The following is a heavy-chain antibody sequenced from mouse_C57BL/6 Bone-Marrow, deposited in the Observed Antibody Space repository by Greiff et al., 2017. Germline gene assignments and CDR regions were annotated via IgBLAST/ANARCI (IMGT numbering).Heavy chain of an antibody. V-gene: IGHV1-50*01. CDR1: GYTFTSYW. CDR3: ARDDGYYDY. CDR2: IDPSDSYT. J-gene: IGHJ2*01. D-gene: IGHD2-3*01. Sequence: QVQLQQPGAELVKPGASVKLSCKASGYTFTSYWMQWVKQRPGQGLEWIGEIDPSDSYTNCNQKFKGKATLTVDTSSSTAYMQLSSLTSEDSAVYYCARDDGYYDYWGQGTTLTVSS.